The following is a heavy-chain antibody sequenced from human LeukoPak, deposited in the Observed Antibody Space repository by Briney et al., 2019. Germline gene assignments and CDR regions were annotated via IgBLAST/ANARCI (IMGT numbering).Heavy chain of an antibody. CDR2: ISAHNGNT. V-gene: IGHV1-18*01. J-gene: IGHJ4*02. CDR3: ARGLSSSHEGIFDY. CDR1: GYTFSSYG. D-gene: IGHD6-13*01. Sequence: GASVKVSCKASGYTFSSYGISWVRQAPGRGLEWMGWISAHNGNTNYAQKLQGRVTMTTDTSTSTAYMELRSLRSDDTAVYYCARGLSSSHEGIFDYWGQGTLVTVSP.